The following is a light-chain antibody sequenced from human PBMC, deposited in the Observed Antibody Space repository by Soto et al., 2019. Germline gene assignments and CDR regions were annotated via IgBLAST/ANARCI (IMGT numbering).Light chain of an antibody. Sequence: DIQMTQSPSSLSASLGDRVTITCRASQSISNYLNWYQQKPGKAPNLLIYAASSFQSGVPSRFSGSGSGTDFTLTISSLQPEDFATYYCQQSYSSFLTFGQGTRLEIK. CDR3: QQSYSSFLT. V-gene: IGKV1-39*01. CDR2: AAS. J-gene: IGKJ5*01. CDR1: QSISNY.